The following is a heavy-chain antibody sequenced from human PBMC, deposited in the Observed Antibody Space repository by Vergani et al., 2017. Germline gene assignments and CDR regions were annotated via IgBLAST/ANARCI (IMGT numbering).Heavy chain of an antibody. J-gene: IGHJ4*02. D-gene: IGHD5-24*01. CDR2: IYPADSDT. Sequence: EAELVQSGPEMRKPGESVKISCNGSEYIFGNYWIGGVRQMPGKGLEWMGIIYPADSDTRYSPSFQGQVTISADKSISTAFLQWDSLKASDTALYYCARHTNYTDSWGQGTLVTVSS. CDR1: EYIFGNYW. V-gene: IGHV5-51*01. CDR3: ARHTNYTDS.